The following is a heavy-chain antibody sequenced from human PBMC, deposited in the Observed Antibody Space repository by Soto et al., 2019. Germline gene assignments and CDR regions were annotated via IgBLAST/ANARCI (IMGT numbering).Heavy chain of an antibody. CDR3: ARHRGDWASYHYTYYFDY. D-gene: IGHD3-16*02. CDR1: GFTFSSYG. J-gene: IGHJ4*01. Sequence: GGSLRLSCAASGFTFSSYGMNWVRQAPGKGLEWVAVIWYDGSNKYYADSVKGRFTISRDNSKNTLYLQMKSLRAEDTAVYYCARHRGDWASYHYTYYFDYSGQGTLLTVSS. CDR2: IWYDGSNK. V-gene: IGHV3-33*01.